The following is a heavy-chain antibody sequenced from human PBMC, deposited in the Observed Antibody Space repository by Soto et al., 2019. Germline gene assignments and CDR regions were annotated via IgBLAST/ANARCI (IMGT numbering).Heavy chain of an antibody. V-gene: IGHV4-34*01. Sequence: PSETLSLTCAVYGGSFSGYYWSWIRQPPGKGLEWIGEINHSGSTNYNPSLKSRVTISVDTSKNQFSLKLSSVTAADTAVYYCARGQIFDYYGSGSYYKSLSCFDYWGQGTLVTVSS. D-gene: IGHD3-10*01. CDR1: GGSFSGYY. CDR3: ARGQIFDYYGSGSYYKSLSCFDY. J-gene: IGHJ4*02. CDR2: INHSGST.